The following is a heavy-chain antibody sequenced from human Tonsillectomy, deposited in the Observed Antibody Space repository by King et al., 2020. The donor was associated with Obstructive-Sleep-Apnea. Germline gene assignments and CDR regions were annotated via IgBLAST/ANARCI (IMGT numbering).Heavy chain of an antibody. CDR3: ARGVNWFDP. J-gene: IGHJ5*02. CDR2: IKKDATEI. CDR1: GFTFRDYW. V-gene: IGHV3-7*03. Sequence: VQLVESGGGLAQPGGSLRLSCAASGFTFRDYWMSWVRQAPGKGLEWVATIKKDATEIKYVDSVNGRFTISIDNAKNSLFLQLNSLRAEDTAFYYCARGVNWFDPWGQGTPVTVSS.